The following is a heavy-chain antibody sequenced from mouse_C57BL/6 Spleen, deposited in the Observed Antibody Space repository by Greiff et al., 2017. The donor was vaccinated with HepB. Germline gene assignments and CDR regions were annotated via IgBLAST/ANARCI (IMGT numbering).Heavy chain of an antibody. V-gene: IGHV1-4*01. D-gene: IGHD4-1*01. Sequence: QVQLQQPGAELARPGASVKMSCKASGYTFTSYTMHWVKQRPGQGLEWIGYINPSSGYTKYNQKFKDKATLTADKSSSTAYMQLSSLTSEDSAVYYCARENWDVKYFDVWGTGTTVTVSS. CDR1: GYTFTSYT. J-gene: IGHJ1*03. CDR3: ARENWDVKYFDV. CDR2: INPSSGYT.